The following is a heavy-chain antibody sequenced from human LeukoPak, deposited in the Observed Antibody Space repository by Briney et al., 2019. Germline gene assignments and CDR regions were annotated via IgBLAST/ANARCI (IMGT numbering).Heavy chain of an antibody. CDR2: ISGSGGST. J-gene: IGHJ4*02. V-gene: IGHV3-23*01. CDR3: AKDLSDSSDYWYGELDY. CDR1: GFTFSNSA. Sequence: GGSLRLSCAASGFTFSNSAMSWVRQAPGKGLEWVSGISGSGGSTYYADSVKGRFTISRDNSKNTVYLQMNSLRAEDTAVYYCAKDLSDSSDYWYGELDYWGQGILVTVSS. D-gene: IGHD3-22*01.